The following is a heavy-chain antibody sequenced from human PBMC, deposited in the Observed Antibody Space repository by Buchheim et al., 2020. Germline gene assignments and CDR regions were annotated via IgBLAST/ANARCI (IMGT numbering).Heavy chain of an antibody. D-gene: IGHD2/OR15-2a*01. V-gene: IGHV4-39*01. CDR3: ARHLYGIGMGV. CDR2: ISNSGIS. Sequence: QLQLQESGPGLVKPSETLSLTCTVSGASISSSSHHWGWIRQSPGKGLEWIGTISNSGISSYNPSLQSRVTISGEPFKNQFSLTLSSVTAADTAVYYCARHLYGIGMGVWGQGTT. J-gene: IGHJ6*02. CDR1: GASISSSSHH.